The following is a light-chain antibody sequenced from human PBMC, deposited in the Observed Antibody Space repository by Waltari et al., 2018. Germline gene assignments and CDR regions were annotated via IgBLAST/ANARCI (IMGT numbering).Light chain of an antibody. CDR2: KAS. Sequence: DTQMTQSPSTLSASVGDRVTITCRASQSISIWLAWYQQRPGKAPKLLIYKASSLESGVPSRFSGSGSGTEFTLTISSLQPDDFATYYYQHYNTYPFTFGPGTKVDIK. CDR1: QSISIW. J-gene: IGKJ3*01. CDR3: QHYNTYPFT. V-gene: IGKV1-5*03.